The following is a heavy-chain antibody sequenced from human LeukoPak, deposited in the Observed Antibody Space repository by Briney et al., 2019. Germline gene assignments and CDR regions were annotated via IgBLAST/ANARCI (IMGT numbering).Heavy chain of an antibody. Sequence: GASVKVSCKASGYTFTSYGISWVRQAPGQGLEWMGWISAYNGNTNYAQKLQGRVTMTTDTSTSTAYMELRSLRSDDTAVYYCARDPNPTLYYFFGMEVWGKGTTVTVSS. V-gene: IGHV1-18*04. CDR1: GYTFTSYG. J-gene: IGHJ6*04. CDR3: ARDPNPTLYYFFGMEV. CDR2: ISAYNGNT.